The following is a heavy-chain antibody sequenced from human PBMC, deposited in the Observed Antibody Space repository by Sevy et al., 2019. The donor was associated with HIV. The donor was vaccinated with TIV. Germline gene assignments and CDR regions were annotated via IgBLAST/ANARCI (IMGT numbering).Heavy chain of an antibody. J-gene: IGHJ4*02. CDR2: INPNRGDT. CDR1: GYTFTGQY. CDR3: SGDLRLRGYSYGCFDY. Sequence: ASVKVSCKASGYTFTGQYIHWVRQAPGQGLEWMGWINPNRGDTKYAQEFKGRVTMTRETSISTAYMELSGLKSDDTAVYYCSGDLRLRGYSYGCFDYWGQGTLVTVSS. D-gene: IGHD5-18*01. V-gene: IGHV1-2*02.